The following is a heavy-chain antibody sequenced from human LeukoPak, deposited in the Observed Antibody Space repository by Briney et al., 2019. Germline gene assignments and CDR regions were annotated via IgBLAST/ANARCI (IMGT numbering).Heavy chain of an antibody. V-gene: IGHV1-8*01. CDR2: MNPNNGRT. J-gene: IGHJ6*03. Sequence: GASETVSFASSVSTFISYDINWVWQATGQGLEWMGWMNPNNGRTDYAQKFLGRVTMTRNSSISTAYMEQNTLRSEDTAVYYCARGSGITGTTSYYYHMDVWGKGTTVTVSS. CDR3: ARGSGITGTTSYYYHMDV. D-gene: IGHD1-7*01. CDR1: VSTFISYD.